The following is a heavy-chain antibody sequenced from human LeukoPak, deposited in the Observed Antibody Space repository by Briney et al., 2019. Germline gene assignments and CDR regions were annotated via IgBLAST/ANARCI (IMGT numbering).Heavy chain of an antibody. D-gene: IGHD3-9*01. V-gene: IGHV3-9*01. Sequence: HPGGSLRLSCAASGFTFDDYAMHWVRQAPGKGLEWVSGISWNSGSIGYADSVKGRFTISRDNAKNSLYLQMNSLRAEDTALYYCAKDIRGDYDILTGYYSSAFDIWGQGTMVTVSS. J-gene: IGHJ3*02. CDR3: AKDIRGDYDILTGYYSSAFDI. CDR2: ISWNSGSI. CDR1: GFTFDDYA.